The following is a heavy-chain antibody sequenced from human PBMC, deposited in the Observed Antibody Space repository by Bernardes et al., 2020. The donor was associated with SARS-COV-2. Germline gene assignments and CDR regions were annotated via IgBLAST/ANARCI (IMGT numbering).Heavy chain of an antibody. CDR1: GDSVSSNRGA. Sequence: SQTLSLTCAISGDSVSSNRGAWNWIRPSPSRGLEWLGRTYYRSKWYNDYAISVKTRITIKPDTSKNQFSLQLNSVTPEDTAVYYCARGRRAFDIWGQGTVVTVSS. J-gene: IGHJ3*02. V-gene: IGHV6-1*01. CDR3: ARGRRAFDI. CDR2: TYYRSKWYN.